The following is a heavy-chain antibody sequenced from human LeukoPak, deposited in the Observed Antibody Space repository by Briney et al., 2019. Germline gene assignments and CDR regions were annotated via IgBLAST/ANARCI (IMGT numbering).Heavy chain of an antibody. J-gene: IGHJ6*02. Sequence: ASVKVSCKASGYTFTGYYMHWVRQAPGQGLEWMGWINPNSGGTNYAQKFQGRVTMTTDTSTSTAYMELRSLRSDDTAVYYCARSIAARPIRPSMDVWGQGTTVTVSS. V-gene: IGHV1-2*02. D-gene: IGHD6-6*01. CDR3: ARSIAARPIRPSMDV. CDR1: GYTFTGYY. CDR2: INPNSGGT.